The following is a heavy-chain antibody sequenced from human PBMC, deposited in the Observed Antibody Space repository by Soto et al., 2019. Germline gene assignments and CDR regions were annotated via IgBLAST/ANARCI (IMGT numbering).Heavy chain of an antibody. J-gene: IGHJ6*02. D-gene: IGHD2-2*01. CDR2: ISAYNGNT. CDR1: GYTFTSYG. CDR3: ARDGCSSTSCYVGVYYYYGMDV. V-gene: IGHV1-18*01. Sequence: QVQLVQSGAEVKKPGASVKVSCKASGYTFTSYGIRWVRQAPGQGLEWMGWISAYNGNTNYTQKLQGRVTMTTDTSTSTADMELMSLRSDDTAVYYCARDGCSSTSCYVGVYYYYGMDVWGQVTTVTVSS.